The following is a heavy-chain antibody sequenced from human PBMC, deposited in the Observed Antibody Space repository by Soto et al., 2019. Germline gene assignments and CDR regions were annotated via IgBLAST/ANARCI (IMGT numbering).Heavy chain of an antibody. D-gene: IGHD3-9*01. V-gene: IGHV4-39*01. CDR1: GGSISSSSYY. CDR3: ARRLRYFDSGYFDY. J-gene: IGHJ4*02. CDR2: IYYSGST. Sequence: QLQLQESAPGLVKPSETLSLTCAVSGGSISSSSYYWGWIRQPPGNGLEWIGSIYYSGSTYYNPSFKSRVTISVDTSKKQFSLKPSSVPAADTAVYYCARRLRYFDSGYFDYWGQGTLVTVSS.